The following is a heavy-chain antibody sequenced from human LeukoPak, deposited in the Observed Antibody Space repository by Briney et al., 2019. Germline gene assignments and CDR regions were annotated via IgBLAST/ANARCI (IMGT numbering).Heavy chain of an antibody. CDR1: GYTFTSYY. CDR2: INPSGGST. CDR3: ARVSQIGIVVVPAAMGYMDV. V-gene: IGHV1-46*01. D-gene: IGHD2-2*01. Sequence: ASVKVSCKASGYTFTSYYMHWVRQAPGQGLEWMGIINPSGGSTSYAQKLQGRVTMTTDTSTSTAYMELRSLRSDDTAVYYCARVSQIGIVVVPAAMGYMDVWGKGTTVTVSS. J-gene: IGHJ6*03.